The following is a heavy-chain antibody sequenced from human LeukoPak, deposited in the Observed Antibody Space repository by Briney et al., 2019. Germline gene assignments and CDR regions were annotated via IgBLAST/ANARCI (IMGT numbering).Heavy chain of an antibody. D-gene: IGHD2-2*01. CDR3: ARPLPAADAFDI. CDR1: GYTYTSYY. J-gene: IGHJ3*02. V-gene: IGHV1-46*01. Sequence: GASVKVSCKASGYTYTSYYMHWVRQAPGQGLEWMGIINPSGGSTSYAQKFQGRVTMTRDTSTSTVYMELSSLRSEDTAVYYCARPLPAADAFDIWGQGTMVTVSS. CDR2: INPSGGST.